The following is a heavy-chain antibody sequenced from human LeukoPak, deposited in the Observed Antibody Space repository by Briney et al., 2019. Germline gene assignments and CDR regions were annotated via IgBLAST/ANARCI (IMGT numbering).Heavy chain of an antibody. J-gene: IGHJ4*02. CDR2: IYPGDSDT. D-gene: IGHD2-15*01. CDR1: GHSFTSYW. CDR3: ARPLRVAATREYAF. Sequence: GESLKISCEGSGHSFTSYWIGWVRQMPGKGLEWMGIIYPGDSDTRYSPSFQGQVTISADKSISTAYLQWSSLKASDTAMYYCARPLRVAATREYAFWGQGTLVTVSS. V-gene: IGHV5-51*01.